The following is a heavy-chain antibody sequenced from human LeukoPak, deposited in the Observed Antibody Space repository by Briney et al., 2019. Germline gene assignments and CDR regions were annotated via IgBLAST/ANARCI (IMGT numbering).Heavy chain of an antibody. D-gene: IGHD1-1*01. CDR1: GGAISTNR. J-gene: IGHJ3*02. V-gene: IGHV4-59*08. CDR2: IYNSGST. CDR3: AVNTTKHALDI. Sequence: SETLSCKSTVSGGAISTNRWRRQRQPPGKGLEWIGNIYNSGSTNYNPSLKSRVTMSVDTAKNHFSLKLSSVAAADTAVYYCAVNTTKHALDIWGQGTMVTVSS.